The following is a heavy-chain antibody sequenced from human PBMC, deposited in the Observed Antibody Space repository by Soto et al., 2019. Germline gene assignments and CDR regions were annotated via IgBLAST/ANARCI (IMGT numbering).Heavy chain of an antibody. CDR2: IYYSGST. Sequence: PSETLSLTCTVSCGSISSSSYYWGWIRQPPGKGLEWIGSIYYSGSTYYNPSLKSRVTISVDTSKNQFSLKLSSVTAADTAVYYCARQLNAFDPWGQGTLVTVSS. CDR1: CGSISSSSYY. V-gene: IGHV4-39*01. CDR3: ARQLNAFDP. J-gene: IGHJ5*02.